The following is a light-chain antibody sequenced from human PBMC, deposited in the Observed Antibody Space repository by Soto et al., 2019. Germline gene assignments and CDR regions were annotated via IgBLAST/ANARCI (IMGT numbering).Light chain of an antibody. CDR3: QQYTNTNNPWM. J-gene: IGKJ1*01. V-gene: IGKV3-15*01. CDR2: GAS. CDR1: QSIGNY. Sequence: EVVLTQSPATLSLSPGEGATLSCGASQSIGNYLAWYQQKPGQAPRLLIYGASTRATGIPARFSGSGSGTEFTLIISGLQPEDSATYYCQQYTNTNNPWMFGQGTKVDIK.